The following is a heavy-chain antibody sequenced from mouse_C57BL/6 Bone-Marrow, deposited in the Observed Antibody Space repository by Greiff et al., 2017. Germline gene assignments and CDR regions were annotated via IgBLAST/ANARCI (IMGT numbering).Heavy chain of an antibody. J-gene: IGHJ1*03. CDR2: IYPGDGDT. CDR3: ARSGNYYGSSYFYWYFDV. CDR1: GYAFSSSW. Sequence: QVQLKQSGPELVKPGASVKISCKASGYAFSSSWMNWVKQRPGKGLEWIGRIYPGDGDTNYNGKFKGKATLTADKSSSTAYMQLSSLTSEDYAVYFCARSGNYYGSSYFYWYFDVWGTGTTVTVSS. D-gene: IGHD1-1*01. V-gene: IGHV1-82*01.